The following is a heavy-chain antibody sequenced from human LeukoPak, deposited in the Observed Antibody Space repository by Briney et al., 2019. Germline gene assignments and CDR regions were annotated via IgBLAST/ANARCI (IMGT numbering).Heavy chain of an antibody. CDR2: IYYSGST. J-gene: IGHJ1*01. V-gene: IGHV4-30-4*01. D-gene: IGHD4-17*01. CDR3: ARSLYGDYGYFQH. Sequence: SETLSLTCTVSGGSISSGDYYWSWIRQPPGKGLEWIGYIYYSGSTYNNPSLKSRVTISVDTSKNQFSLKLSSVTAADTAVYYCARSLYGDYGYFQHWGQGTLVTVSS. CDR1: GGSISSGDYY.